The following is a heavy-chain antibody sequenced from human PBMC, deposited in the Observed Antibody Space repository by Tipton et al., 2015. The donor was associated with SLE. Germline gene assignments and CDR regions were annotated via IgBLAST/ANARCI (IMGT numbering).Heavy chain of an antibody. D-gene: IGHD5-12*01. CDR2: IYPGDSDT. Sequence: VQLVQSGAEVKKPGESLKISCQGSGYRFSSYWIGWVRQMHGKGLEWVGIIYPGDSDTKYSPSFEGQVTISADRSISTAYLQWRSLEAADSAMYYCARGRVALATGFFDCWGQGTLVTVSS. CDR3: ARGRVALATGFFDC. J-gene: IGHJ4*02. V-gene: IGHV5-51*03. CDR1: GYRFSSYW.